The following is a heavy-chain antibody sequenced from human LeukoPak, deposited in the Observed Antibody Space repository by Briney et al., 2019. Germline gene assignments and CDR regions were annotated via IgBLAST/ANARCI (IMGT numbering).Heavy chain of an antibody. CDR3: ARVVSMLRGSFYAFDI. V-gene: IGHV3-21*01. Sequence: GGSLRLSCAASGFTFSSYSMNWVRQAPGKGLEWVSSITRSSYIYYADSVKGRFTISRDNAKNSLYLQMNSLRAEDTAVYYCARVVSMLRGSFYAFDIWGQGTMVTVSS. J-gene: IGHJ3*02. CDR1: GFTFSSYS. D-gene: IGHD3-10*01. CDR2: ITRSSYI.